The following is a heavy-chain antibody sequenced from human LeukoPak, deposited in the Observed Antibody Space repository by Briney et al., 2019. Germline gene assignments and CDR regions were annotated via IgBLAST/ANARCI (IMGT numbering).Heavy chain of an antibody. CDR3: ARGPDK. Sequence: GGSLRLSCAASGFTVSSNYMSWVRQAPGKGLEWVSVIFSDNGTYYADSVKGRFTISRDNSKSTVYLQMNSLRAEDTAMYYCARGPDKWGQGTLVTVSS. V-gene: IGHV3-53*01. CDR1: GFTVSSNY. J-gene: IGHJ4*02. CDR2: IFSDNGT.